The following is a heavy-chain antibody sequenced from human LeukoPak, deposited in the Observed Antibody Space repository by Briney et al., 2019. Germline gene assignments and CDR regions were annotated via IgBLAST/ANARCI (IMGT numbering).Heavy chain of an antibody. CDR3: ARGESTYYYDSSGRYYFDY. CDR1: GHTFTSYG. Sequence: ASAKVSCKASGHTFTSYGISWVRQAPGQGLEWMGWISAYNGNTNYAQKLQGRVTMATDTSTSTAYMELRSLRSDDTAVYYCARGESTYYYDSSGRYYFDYWGQGTLVTVSS. D-gene: IGHD3-22*01. CDR2: ISAYNGNT. V-gene: IGHV1-18*01. J-gene: IGHJ4*02.